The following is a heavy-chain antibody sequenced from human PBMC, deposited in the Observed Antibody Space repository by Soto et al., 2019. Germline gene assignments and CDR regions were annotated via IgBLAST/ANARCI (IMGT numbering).Heavy chain of an antibody. CDR3: ARFGGVIRSYYYYGMDV. J-gene: IGHJ6*02. CDR1: GFTFSSYS. CDR2: ISSSSSTI. V-gene: IGHV3-48*02. Sequence: GGSLRLSCAASGFTFSSYSMNWVRQAPGKGLEWVSYISSSSSTIYYADSVKGRFTISRDNAKNSLYLQMNSLRDEDTAVYYCARFGGVIRSYYYYGMDVWGQGTTVTVSS. D-gene: IGHD3-10*01.